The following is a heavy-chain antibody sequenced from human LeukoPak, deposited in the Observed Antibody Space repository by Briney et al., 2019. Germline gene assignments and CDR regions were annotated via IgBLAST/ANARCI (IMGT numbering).Heavy chain of an antibody. J-gene: IGHJ4*02. V-gene: IGHV4-30-4*01. CDR1: GGSISSGDYY. Sequence: SETLSLTCTVSGGSISSGDYYWSWIRQPPGKGLEWIGYIYYSGSTYYNPSLKSRVTISVDTSKNQFSLKLSSVTAADTAVYYCARDEQQLVSFDYWGQGTLVAVSS. D-gene: IGHD6-13*01. CDR3: ARDEQQLVSFDY. CDR2: IYYSGST.